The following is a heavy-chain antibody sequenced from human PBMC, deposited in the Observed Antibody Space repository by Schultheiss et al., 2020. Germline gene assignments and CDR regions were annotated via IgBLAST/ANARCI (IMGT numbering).Heavy chain of an antibody. Sequence: GGSLRLSCAASGFTFSSYSMNWVRQAPGKGLEWVAVISYDGSNKYYADSVKGRFTISRDNSKNTLYLQMNSLRAEDTAVYYCARDLMVRGLYGMDVWSQGTTVTVSS. CDR3: ARDLMVRGLYGMDV. J-gene: IGHJ6*02. CDR2: ISYDGSNK. V-gene: IGHV3-30*03. D-gene: IGHD3-10*01. CDR1: GFTFSSYS.